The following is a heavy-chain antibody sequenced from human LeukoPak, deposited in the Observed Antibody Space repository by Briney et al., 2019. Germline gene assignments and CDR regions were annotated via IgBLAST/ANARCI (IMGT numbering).Heavy chain of an antibody. Sequence: GGSLRLSCAASGFTFSSYIMNWVRQAPGKGLDWVSYISSSSSTIYYADSVKGRFTISRDNAKNSLYLQMNSLRAEDTAVCYCARLRYDFVWGSYDYWGQGTLVTVSS. V-gene: IGHV3-48*01. J-gene: IGHJ4*02. CDR1: GFTFSSYI. D-gene: IGHD3-16*01. CDR3: ARLRYDFVWGSYDY. CDR2: ISSSSSTI.